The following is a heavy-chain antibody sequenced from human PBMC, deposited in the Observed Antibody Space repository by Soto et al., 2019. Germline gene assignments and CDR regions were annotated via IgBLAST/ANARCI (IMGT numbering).Heavy chain of an antibody. CDR3: VRGLVGTGYLDI. CDR2: IYRNDEK. CDR1: GFSLSTGAVG. Sequence: QITLKESGPTLVKPTQTLTLTCTFSGFSLSTGAVGVGWIRQPPGKALEWLVLIYRNDEKRYSPSLRSRLTITKDTSKNQVVLTMTNMDPVDTATYYCVRGLVGTGYLDIGGRGPLVTVSS. V-gene: IGHV2-5*01. D-gene: IGHD2-21*02. J-gene: IGHJ2*01.